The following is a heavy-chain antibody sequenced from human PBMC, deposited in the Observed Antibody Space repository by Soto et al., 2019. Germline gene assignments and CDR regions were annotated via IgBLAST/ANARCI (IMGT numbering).Heavy chain of an antibody. CDR2: INAGNGNT. D-gene: IGHD2-15*01. Sequence: QVQLVQSGAEEKKPGASVKVSCKASGYTFTSYAMHWVRQAPGQRLEWMGWINAGNGNTKCSQKFQDRVTITRDTSASTAYMELSSLRSEDTAVYSCARGESVVGDYWGQGTLVTVSS. V-gene: IGHV1-3*05. CDR3: ARGESVVGDY. J-gene: IGHJ4*02. CDR1: GYTFTSYA.